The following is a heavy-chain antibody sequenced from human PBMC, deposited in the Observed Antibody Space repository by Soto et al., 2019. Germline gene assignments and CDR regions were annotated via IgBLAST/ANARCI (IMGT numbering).Heavy chain of an antibody. V-gene: IGHV1-69*01. CDR2: IIPIFGTA. D-gene: IGHD3-22*01. Sequence: QVQLVQSGAEVRKPGSSVKVSCKASGGTFSRHAISWVRQAPGQGLVWMGGIIPIFGTANHAQKFQGRVTILADESTSTVYMELSSLRSEDTAMYYCARGWGYDSNDYYYAYWGQGTLVIVS. CDR3: ARGWGYDSNDYYYAY. CDR1: GGTFSRHA. J-gene: IGHJ4*02.